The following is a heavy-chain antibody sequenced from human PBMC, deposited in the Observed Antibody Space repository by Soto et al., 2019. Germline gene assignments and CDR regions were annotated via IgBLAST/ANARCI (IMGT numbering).Heavy chain of an antibody. CDR3: SRGGDAYKAGNY. CDR1: GRSLSGYY. CDR2: IHHSGSI. Sequence: QVQLQQWGAGLLKPSETLSLTCAVYGRSLSGYYWTWISRPPGKGLEWIGEIHHSGSINYNSSLKSRVTISADTSKNQFFLKLSSGTAADTAVYYCSRGGDAYKAGNYWGQGTLVTVSS. J-gene: IGHJ4*02. D-gene: IGHD1-1*01. V-gene: IGHV4-34*01.